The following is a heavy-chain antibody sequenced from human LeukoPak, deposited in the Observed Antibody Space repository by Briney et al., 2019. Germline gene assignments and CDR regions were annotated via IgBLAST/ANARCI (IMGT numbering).Heavy chain of an antibody. D-gene: IGHD3-22*01. J-gene: IGHJ4*02. V-gene: IGHV4-61*02. CDR3: ARDGPFDYYDSSGYPNYFDY. CDR1: GGSISSGTYY. Sequence: PSETLSLTCAVSGGSISSGTYYWSWIRQPAGKGLEWIGRIYISGSTNYNPSLKSRVTISVDTSKNQFSLKLSSVTAADTAVYYCARDGPFDYYDSSGYPNYFDYWGQGTLVTVSS. CDR2: IYISGST.